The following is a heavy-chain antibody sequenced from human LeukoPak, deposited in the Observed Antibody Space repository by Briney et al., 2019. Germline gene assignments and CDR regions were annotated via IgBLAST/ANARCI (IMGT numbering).Heavy chain of an antibody. CDR2: IYYSGST. D-gene: IGHD3-9*01. CDR3: TRGSYDVLTGYSTLGEY. Sequence: SETLSLTCTISGGSLSSSSYYWGWVRQPPGKGLEWIGNIYYSGSTYYNPSLKSRLTISLDTSQRHFSLRLSSVTAADTASYYCTRGSYDVLTGYSTLGEYWGQGTLVTVSS. V-gene: IGHV4-39*02. J-gene: IGHJ4*02. CDR1: GGSLSSSSYY.